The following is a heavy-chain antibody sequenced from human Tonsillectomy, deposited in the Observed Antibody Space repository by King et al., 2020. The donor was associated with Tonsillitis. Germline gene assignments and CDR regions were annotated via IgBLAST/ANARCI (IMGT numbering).Heavy chain of an antibody. Sequence: QLQESGPGLVKPSQTLSLTCAVSGGSISSGGYSWSWIRQPPGKGLEWIGYIYYSGSTYYNPSLKSRVTISVDTSKNQFSLKLSSVTAADTAVYYCARGGGYSCYDWYFDLWGRGTLVTVSS. V-gene: IGHV4-30-4*07. CDR3: ARGGGYSCYDWYFDL. D-gene: IGHD5-12*01. J-gene: IGHJ2*01. CDR1: GGSISSGGYS. CDR2: IYYSGST.